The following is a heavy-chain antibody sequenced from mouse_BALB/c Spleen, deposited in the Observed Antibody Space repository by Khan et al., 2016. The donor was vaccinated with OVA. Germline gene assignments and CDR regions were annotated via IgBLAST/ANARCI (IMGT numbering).Heavy chain of an antibody. J-gene: IGHJ3*01. Sequence: QVQLKQSGAELAKPGASVKMSCKASGYTFTSYWMHWVKQRPGQGLEWIGYINPTTDYTEYNQIFKDKATLTADKSSSTAYMQLSSLTSEDSAAYYCVNHDSSSGRFTYWGQGTLVTVSA. CDR2: INPTTDYT. D-gene: IGHD1-1*01. CDR1: GYTFTSYW. CDR3: VNHDSSSGRFTY. V-gene: IGHV1-7*01.